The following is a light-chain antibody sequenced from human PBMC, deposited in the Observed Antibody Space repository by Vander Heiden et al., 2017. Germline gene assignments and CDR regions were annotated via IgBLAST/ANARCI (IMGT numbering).Light chain of an antibody. V-gene: IGLV2-14*01. Sequence: QSALTQPASVSGSPGQSITISCTGTSSDVGGYNYVSWYQQHPGKAPKLMIYEVSNRPSGVSNRFSDSKSGNTASLTISGLQAEDEADYYCSSYTSSSTLRVFGTGTKVTVL. CDR3: SSYTSSSTLRV. CDR1: SSDVGGYNY. CDR2: EVS. J-gene: IGLJ1*01.